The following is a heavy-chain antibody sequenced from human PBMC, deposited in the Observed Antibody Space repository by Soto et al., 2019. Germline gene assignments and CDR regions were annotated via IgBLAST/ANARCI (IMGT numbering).Heavy chain of an antibody. D-gene: IGHD1-7*01. Sequence: EVQLAESGGGMVQPGGSLRLSWVASGFTFSSYDMHWVRQAPGKGLEYVSSISSNGGTTYYGNSVKGRFTISRDNSKNTLYLKLGSLRAEDMAVYYCVRRVSGNYDYWGPGTLVTVSS. CDR1: GFTFSSYD. V-gene: IGHV3-64*01. CDR3: VRRVSGNYDY. J-gene: IGHJ4*02. CDR2: ISSNGGTT.